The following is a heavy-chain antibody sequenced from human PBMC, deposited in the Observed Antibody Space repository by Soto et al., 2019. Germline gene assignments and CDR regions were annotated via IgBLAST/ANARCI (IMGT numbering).Heavy chain of an antibody. CDR1: GGSISSGGYY. V-gene: IGHV3-11*01. J-gene: IGHJ5*02. D-gene: IGHD2-21*02. CDR3: ARVLVFYGGFDP. Sequence: LSLTCTVSGGSISSGGYYWSWIRQAPGKGLEWVSYISSSGSTIYYADSAKGRFTISRDNAKNSLYLQMNSLRAEDTAVYYCARVLVFYGGFDPWGQGTLVTVSS. CDR2: ISSSGSTI.